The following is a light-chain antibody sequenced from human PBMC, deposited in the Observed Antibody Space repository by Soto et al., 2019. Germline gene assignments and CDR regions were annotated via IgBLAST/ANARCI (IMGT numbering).Light chain of an antibody. V-gene: IGKV3-20*01. J-gene: IGKJ3*01. CDR2: GTS. Sequence: EIVLTQSPGTLSLSPGERATFSCRASQSINSNYLVWYQQKPGQAPRLLIYGTSSRATGIPDRFSGRGSGTDFTLTISRLEPEDFAVYYCQHYGSSPLFTFGPGTKVDIK. CDR1: QSINSNY. CDR3: QHYGSSPLFT.